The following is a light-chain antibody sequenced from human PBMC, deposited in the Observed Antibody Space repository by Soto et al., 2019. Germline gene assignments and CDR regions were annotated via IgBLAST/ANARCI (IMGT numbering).Light chain of an antibody. CDR3: QQYNNWPRT. V-gene: IGKV3-15*01. Sequence: EKVMTQSPATLSVSPGERATLSCRASQSVRSNLAWYQQKPGQAPRLLIYGASTRATGIPARFSGSGSGTEFTFSISSRQSEDFAVYYCQQYNNWPRTFGQGTKVEIK. CDR2: GAS. J-gene: IGKJ1*01. CDR1: QSVRSN.